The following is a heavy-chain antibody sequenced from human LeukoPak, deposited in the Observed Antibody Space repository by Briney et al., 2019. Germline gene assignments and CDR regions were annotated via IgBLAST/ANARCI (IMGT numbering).Heavy chain of an antibody. CDR1: GFTFSSYW. D-gene: IGHD5-12*01. V-gene: IGHV3-30*18. Sequence: QSGGSLRLSCAASGFTFSSYWMSWVRQAPGKGLEWVAVISYDGSNKYYADSVKGRFTISRDNSKNTLYLQMNSLRAEDTAVYYCAKEVGVDIVATIFYYYHGMDVWGQGTTVTVSS. J-gene: IGHJ6*02. CDR3: AKEVGVDIVATIFYYYHGMDV. CDR2: ISYDGSNK.